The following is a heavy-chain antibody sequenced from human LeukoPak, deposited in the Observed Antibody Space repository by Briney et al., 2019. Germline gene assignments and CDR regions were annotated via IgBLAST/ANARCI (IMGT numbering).Heavy chain of an antibody. CDR2: IFYSGST. Sequence: SETLSLTCTVSGGSISTSNYYWGWIRQPPGKGLEWIGNIFYSGSTNYNPSLKSRVTISVDTSKNQFSLKLSSVTAADTAVYYCARRNPPDYYGSGSYVNWFDPWGQGTLVTVSS. J-gene: IGHJ5*02. V-gene: IGHV4-39*07. CDR3: ARRNPPDYYGSGSYVNWFDP. D-gene: IGHD3-10*01. CDR1: GGSISTSNYY.